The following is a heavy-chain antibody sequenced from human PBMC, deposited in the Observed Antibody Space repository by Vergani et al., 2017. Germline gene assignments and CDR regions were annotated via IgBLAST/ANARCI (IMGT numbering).Heavy chain of an antibody. CDR3: ARAGSPAAGYSSSWPSDWFAP. Sequence: QVKLVQSAAEVKKPGSSVQVSCKASGGTFSSYAISWVRQAPGQGLEWMGGIIPIFGTANYAQKFQGRVTITADESTSTAYMVLSSLRSEDTAGYYCARAGSPAAGYSSSWPSDWFAPWGEGSLVTVSS. J-gene: IGHJ5*02. CDR1: GGTFSSYA. CDR2: IIPIFGTA. D-gene: IGHD6-13*01. V-gene: IGHV1-69*12.